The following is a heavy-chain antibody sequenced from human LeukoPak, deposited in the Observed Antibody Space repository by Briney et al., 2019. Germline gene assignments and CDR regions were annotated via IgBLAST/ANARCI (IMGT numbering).Heavy chain of an antibody. Sequence: GGSLRLSCIVSGFTLSSYEMSWIRQAPGKGLEWVASIEYSGGSAYYGDSVKGRFTISRDNSKNTVYLQMNNMRVDDTAVYYCARVAGWHWFDPWGQGTLVTVSS. CDR3: ARVAGWHWFDP. CDR1: GFTLSSYE. D-gene: IGHD6-19*01. J-gene: IGHJ5*02. V-gene: IGHV3-23*01. CDR2: IEYSGGSA.